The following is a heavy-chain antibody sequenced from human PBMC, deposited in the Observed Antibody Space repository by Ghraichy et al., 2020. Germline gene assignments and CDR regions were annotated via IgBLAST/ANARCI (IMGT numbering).Heavy chain of an antibody. D-gene: IGHD6-13*01. J-gene: IGHJ6*02. CDR3: AKSDVADQYYYYYGMDV. CDR1: GFTFSSYA. CDR2: ISGSGGST. V-gene: IGHV3-23*01. Sequence: PGGSLRLSCAASGFTFSSYAMSWVRQAPGKGLEWVSAISGSGGSTYYADSVKGRFTISRDNSKNTLYLQMNSLRAEDTAVYYCAKSDVADQYYYYYGMDVWGQGTTVTVSS.